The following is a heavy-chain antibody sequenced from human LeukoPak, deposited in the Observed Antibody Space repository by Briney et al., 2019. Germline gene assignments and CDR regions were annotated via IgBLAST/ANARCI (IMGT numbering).Heavy chain of an antibody. V-gene: IGHV4-59*01. CDR3: ARGFEYNYRYTFGY. CDR1: GGSISSYF. CDR2: IYSGST. D-gene: IGHD5-18*01. J-gene: IGHJ4*02. Sequence: PSETLSLTCTVSGGSISSYFWSWIRQPPGKGLEWIGYIYSGSTGYNPSLKSRVTISVDTSKNQFSLQLSSVTAADTAVYYCARGFEYNYRYTFGYWGQGTLVTVSS.